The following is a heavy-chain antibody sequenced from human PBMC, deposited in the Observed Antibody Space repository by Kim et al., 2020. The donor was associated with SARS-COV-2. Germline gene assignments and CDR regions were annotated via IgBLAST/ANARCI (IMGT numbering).Heavy chain of an antibody. J-gene: IGHJ4*02. V-gene: IGHV3-49*03. CDR3: TSGPYYYDSAAYYHDY. CDR1: GLNFADYA. CDR2: IRSKRYDETT. Sequence: GGSLRLSCTTSGLNFADYAMSWFRQAPGKGLEWVAFIRSKRYDETTEYAASVKGRFIISRDDSKRIAYLQINGLKTEDTAVYYCTSGPYYYDSAAYYHDYWGQGTLVTVSS. D-gene: IGHD3-22*01.